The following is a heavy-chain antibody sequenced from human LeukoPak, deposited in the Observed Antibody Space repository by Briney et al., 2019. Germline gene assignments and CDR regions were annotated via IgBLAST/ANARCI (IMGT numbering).Heavy chain of an antibody. J-gene: IGHJ4*02. CDR2: NYSGGNT. Sequence: GGSLRLSCAASGFTVSSNHMSWVRQAPGKGLEWVSVNYSGGNTDYADSVKGRFTISRDNLKNTLYLQMNSLRAEDTAVYYCARGPAGYNWGQGTLVTFSS. CDR3: ARGPAGYN. V-gene: IGHV3-53*01. D-gene: IGHD1-1*01. CDR1: GFTVSSNH.